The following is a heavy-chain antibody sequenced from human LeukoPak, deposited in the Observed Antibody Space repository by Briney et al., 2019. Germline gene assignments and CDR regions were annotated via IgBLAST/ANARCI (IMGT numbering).Heavy chain of an antibody. V-gene: IGHV1-69*05. Sequence: ASVKVSCTASGGTFSSYAISWVRQAPGQGLEWMGGIIPIFGTANYAQKFQGRVTITTDESTSTAYMELSSLRSEDTAVYYCASGRCSSTSCYAPTIDYWGQGTLVTVSS. D-gene: IGHD2-2*01. CDR3: ASGRCSSTSCYAPTIDY. CDR1: GGTFSSYA. J-gene: IGHJ4*02. CDR2: IIPIFGTA.